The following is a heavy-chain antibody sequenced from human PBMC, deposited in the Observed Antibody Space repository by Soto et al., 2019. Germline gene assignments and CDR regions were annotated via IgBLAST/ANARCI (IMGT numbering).Heavy chain of an antibody. CDR3: ASPAAGFHDY. CDR1: GFTFSSYA. V-gene: IGHV3-30-3*01. D-gene: IGHD6-13*01. CDR2: ISYDGSNK. Sequence: QVQLVESGGGVVQPGRSLRLSCAASGFTFSSYAMHWVRQAPGKGLEWVAVISYDGSNKYYADSVKGRFTISRDNSKNTLYLQMNSLRAEDTAVYYCASPAAGFHDYWGQGTLVTVSS. J-gene: IGHJ4*02.